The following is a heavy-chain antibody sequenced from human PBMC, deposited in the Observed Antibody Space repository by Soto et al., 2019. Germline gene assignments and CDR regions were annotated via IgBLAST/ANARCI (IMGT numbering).Heavy chain of an antibody. J-gene: IGHJ4*02. V-gene: IGHV4-59*08. CDR1: GGSISSHY. Sequence: ASETLSLTCTVSGGSISSHYWSWIRQPPGKGLEWIGYIYYSGSTNYNPSLKSRVTISVDTSKNQFSLKLSSVTAADTAVYYCASSQLLWFGELWPRLDYWGQGTLVTVSS. D-gene: IGHD3-10*01. CDR3: ASSQLLWFGELWPRLDY. CDR2: IYYSGST.